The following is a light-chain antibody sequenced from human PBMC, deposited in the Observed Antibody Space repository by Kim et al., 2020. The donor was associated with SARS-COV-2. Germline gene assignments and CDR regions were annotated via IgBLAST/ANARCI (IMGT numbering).Light chain of an antibody. V-gene: IGKV1-39*01. Sequence: DIQMTQSPSSLSASVGDTITVTCRASETILDRLNWYQHKPGTAPKLLIFASSTLQNGVPSRFSGSGSGTVFTLTISSLQPQDFATYYCQQSLTVPLTFGGGTKVEI. CDR1: ETILDR. CDR2: ASS. J-gene: IGKJ4*01. CDR3: QQSLTVPLT.